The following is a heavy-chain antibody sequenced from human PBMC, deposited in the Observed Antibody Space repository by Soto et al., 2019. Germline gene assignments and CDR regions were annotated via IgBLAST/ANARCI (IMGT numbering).Heavy chain of an antibody. CDR2: ISSNGGST. CDR3: VKGSRVYYYDSSGPFDY. CDR1: GFTFSSDA. J-gene: IGHJ4*02. Sequence: GGSLRLSCSASGFTFSSDAMHWVRQAPGKGLEYVSAISSNGGSTYYADSVKGRFTISRDNSKNTLYLQMSSLRAEDTAVYYCVKGSRVYYYDSSGPFDYWGQGTLVTVSS. V-gene: IGHV3-64D*06. D-gene: IGHD3-22*01.